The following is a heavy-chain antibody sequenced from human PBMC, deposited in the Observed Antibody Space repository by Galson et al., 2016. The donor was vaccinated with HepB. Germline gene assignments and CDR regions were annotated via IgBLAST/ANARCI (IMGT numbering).Heavy chain of an antibody. J-gene: IGHJ4*02. Sequence: SLRLSCAASGFTFSTYNMNWVRLAPGKGLEWVSTIRGSGGSTYHADSVKGRFTISRDNSKNTVYLQMNSLRAEDTAVYYCAKFASGTYYLDSFDYWGQGTLVTVSS. V-gene: IGHV3-23*01. CDR1: GFTFSTYN. D-gene: IGHD3-10*01. CDR2: IRGSGGST. CDR3: AKFASGTYYLDSFDY.